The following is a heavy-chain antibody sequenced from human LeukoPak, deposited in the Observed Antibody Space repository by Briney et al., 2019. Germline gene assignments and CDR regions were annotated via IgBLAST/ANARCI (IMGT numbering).Heavy chain of an antibody. Sequence: GGSLRLSCTASGFTFSTYDMSWVRQAPGKGLEWVSTVRVNGRSTYYADSVKGRFTISRDNSKNTLYLQMNSLRAENTALYYCAKGKINHEYAFDMWGQGTMVTVSS. CDR3: AKGKINHEYAFDM. J-gene: IGHJ3*02. CDR2: VRVNGRST. V-gene: IGHV3-23*01. CDR1: GFTFSTYD.